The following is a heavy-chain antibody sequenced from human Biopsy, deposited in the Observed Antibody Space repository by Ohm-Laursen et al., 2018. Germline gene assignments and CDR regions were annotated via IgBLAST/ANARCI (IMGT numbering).Heavy chain of an antibody. CDR2: ISETSSHI. D-gene: IGHD6-6*01. J-gene: IGHJ6*02. Sequence: GSLRLSCAASGFTFSSYSMNWVRQAPGKGLEWTSYISETSSHIYDADSVKGRFTVARDNAKNSLYLQLNSLRAEDTAVYYCARDSRRTAREGGMDVWGQGTTVTVSS. V-gene: IGHV3-21*01. CDR1: GFTFSSYS. CDR3: ARDSRRTAREGGMDV.